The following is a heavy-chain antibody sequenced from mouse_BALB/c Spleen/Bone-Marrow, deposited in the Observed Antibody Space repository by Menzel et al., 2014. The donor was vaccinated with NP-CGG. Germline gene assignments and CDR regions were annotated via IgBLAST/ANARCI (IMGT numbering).Heavy chain of an antibody. J-gene: IGHJ2*01. D-gene: IGHD2-1*01. CDR2: IDPSDSET. CDR3: ARDGNYYFDY. Sequence: QVQLQQSGAELVKPGAPVKLSRKASGYTFTRYWMSWVKQRPGRGLEWIGRIDPSDSETHYNQKFKDKATLTVDKSSSTAYIQLSSPTSEDSAVYYCARDGNYYFDYWGQGTTLTVSS. CDR1: GYTFTRYW. V-gene: IGHV1-69*02.